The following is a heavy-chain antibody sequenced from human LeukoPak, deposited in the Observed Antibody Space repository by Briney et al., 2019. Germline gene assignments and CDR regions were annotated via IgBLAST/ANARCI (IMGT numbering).Heavy chain of an antibody. CDR2: IIPIFGTA. CDR1: GGTFSSYA. D-gene: IGHD6-19*01. CDR3: AREGRGSGFEYFQH. V-gene: IGHV1-69*06. Sequence: PSASVKVSCKASGGTFSSYAINWVRQAPGQGLEWMGGIIPIFGTANYAQKFQGRVTITADKSTSTAYMELSSLRSEDTAVYYCAREGRGSGFEYFQHWGQGTLVTVSS. J-gene: IGHJ1*01.